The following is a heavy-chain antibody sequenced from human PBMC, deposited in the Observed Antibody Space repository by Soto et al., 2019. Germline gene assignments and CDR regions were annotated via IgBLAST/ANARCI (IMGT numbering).Heavy chain of an antibody. Sequence: QVQLQESGPGLVKPSETLSLTCTVSGGSISSYYWSWIRQPPGKGLEWIGYIYYSGSTNYNPSLKCRVTISVDTSNNQFSLKLSSVTAADTSVYYCARQGYSSGWYAWFDPWGQGTLVTVSS. CDR1: GGSISSYY. J-gene: IGHJ5*02. V-gene: IGHV4-59*08. D-gene: IGHD6-19*01. CDR3: ARQGYSSGWYAWFDP. CDR2: IYYSGST.